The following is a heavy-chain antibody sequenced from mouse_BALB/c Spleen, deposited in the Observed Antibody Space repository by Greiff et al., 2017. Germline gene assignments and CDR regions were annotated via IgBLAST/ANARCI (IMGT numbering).Heavy chain of an antibody. CDR2: ISDGGSYT. V-gene: IGHV5-4*02. CDR1: GFTFSDYY. J-gene: IGHJ3*01. CDR3: ARDESTMIPWLAY. Sequence: EVKLLESGGGLVKPGGSLKLSCAASGFTFSDYYMYWVRQTPEKRLEWVATISDGGSYTYYPDSVKGRFTISRDNAKNNLYLQMSSLKSEDTAMYYCARDESTMIPWLAYWGQGTLVTVSA. D-gene: IGHD2-4*01.